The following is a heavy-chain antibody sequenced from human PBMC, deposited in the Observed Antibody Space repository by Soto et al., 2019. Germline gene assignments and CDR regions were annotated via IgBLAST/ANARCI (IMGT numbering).Heavy chain of an antibody. CDR3: VKPPVITASYYYYDMDV. D-gene: IGHD4-4*01. J-gene: IGHJ6*02. V-gene: IGHV3-23*01. CDR1: GFAFSTYP. Sequence: PGGSPRLSCAASGFAFSTYPMSWVRQAPGKGLEWVSGISGSGISTYYTDSVKGRFTISRDNSKNTVFLQMNSLRDEDTAVYYCVKPPVITASYYYYDMDVWGQGTTVTVSS. CDR2: ISGSGIST.